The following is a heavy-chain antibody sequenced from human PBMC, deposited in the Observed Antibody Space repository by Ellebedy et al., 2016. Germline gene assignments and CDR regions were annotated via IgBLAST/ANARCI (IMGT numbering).Heavy chain of an antibody. V-gene: IGHV1-8*01. J-gene: IGHJ4*02. Sequence: ASVKVSCKASGYTFTSYDINWVRQATGQGLEWMGWMNPNSGNTGYAQKFQGRVTMTRNTSISTAYMELSSLRSEDTAVYYCASLVRDILTGDLIDYWGQGTLVTVSS. CDR1: GYTFTSYD. CDR3: ASLVRDILTGDLIDY. CDR2: MNPNSGNT. D-gene: IGHD3-9*01.